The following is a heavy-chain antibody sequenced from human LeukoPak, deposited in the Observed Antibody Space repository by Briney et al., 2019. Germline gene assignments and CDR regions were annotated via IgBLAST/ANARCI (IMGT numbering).Heavy chain of an antibody. CDR1: GFTFSDYY. D-gene: IGHD5-24*01. CDR3: AGEMATASFDY. CDR2: ISSSGSTI. V-gene: IGHV3-11*01. J-gene: IGHJ4*02. Sequence: GGSPRLSCAASGFTFSDYYMSWIRQAPGKGLEWVSYISSSGSTIYYADSVKGRFTISRDNAKNSLYLQMNSLRAEDTAVYYCAGEMATASFDYWGQGTLVTVSS.